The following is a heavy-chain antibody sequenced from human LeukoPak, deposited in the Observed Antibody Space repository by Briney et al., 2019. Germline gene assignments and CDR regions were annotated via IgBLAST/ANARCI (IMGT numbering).Heavy chain of an antibody. CDR3: TRDFMSAYYDFWSGYSQDY. CDR2: IRSKAYGGTT. Sequence: GGSLRLSCTASGFTFGDYAMSWVRQAPGKGLEWVGFIRSKAYGGTTEYAASVKGRFTISRDDSKSIAYLQMNSLKTEDTAVYYCTRDFMSAYYDFWSGYSQDYWGQGILVTVSS. V-gene: IGHV3-49*04. CDR1: GFTFGDYA. D-gene: IGHD3-3*01. J-gene: IGHJ4*02.